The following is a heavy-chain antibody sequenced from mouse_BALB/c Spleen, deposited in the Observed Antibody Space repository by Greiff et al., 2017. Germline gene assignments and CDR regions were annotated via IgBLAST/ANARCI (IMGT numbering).Heavy chain of an antibody. V-gene: IGHV14-1*02. Sequence: EVQLQQSGAELVRPGALVKLSCKASGFNIKDYYMHWVKQRPEQGLEWIGWIDPENGNTIYDPKFQGKASITADTSSNTAYLQLSSLTSEDTAVYYCARGYGYSSSRAMDDWGQGTSVTVSS. J-gene: IGHJ4*01. D-gene: IGHD2-2*01. CDR3: ARGYGYSSSRAMDD. CDR1: GFNIKDYY. CDR2: IDPENGNT.